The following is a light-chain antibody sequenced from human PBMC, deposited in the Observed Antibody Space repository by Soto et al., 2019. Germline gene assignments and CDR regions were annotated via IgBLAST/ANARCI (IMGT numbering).Light chain of an antibody. CDR2: VNN. J-gene: IGLJ2*01. Sequence: QSVLTQPPSVSEAPGQRVTISCTGSSSNIGAGYDVHWYQQLPGTAPKLLIYVNNNRPSGVPDRFSGSKSGTSASLAITGLQAEDEADYYCQSYDSNLSVVFGGGTKLTVL. CDR1: SSNIGAGYD. V-gene: IGLV1-40*01. CDR3: QSYDSNLSVV.